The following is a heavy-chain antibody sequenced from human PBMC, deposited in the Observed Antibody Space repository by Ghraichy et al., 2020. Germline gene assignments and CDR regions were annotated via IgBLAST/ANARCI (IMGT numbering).Heavy chain of an antibody. V-gene: IGHV3-48*02. CDR2: ITSSSRFT. CDR1: GFSLSGYS. Sequence: GGSLRLSCVGSGFSLSGYSMNWVRQAPGKGLEWVSYITSSSRFTSYADSVKGRFTVSRDNAQNSLYLQMTSLRDEDTAVYYCARGSRVVRYYYYDSMDVWGQGTTVTVSS. D-gene: IGHD2-21*01. J-gene: IGHJ6*02. CDR3: ARGSRVVRYYYYDSMDV.